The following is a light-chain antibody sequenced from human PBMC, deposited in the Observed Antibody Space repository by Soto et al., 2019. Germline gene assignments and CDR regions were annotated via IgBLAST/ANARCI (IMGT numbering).Light chain of an antibody. CDR3: QQYQNSPRT. V-gene: IGKV3-20*01. Sequence: EIVLTQSPGTLSLSPGERATLSCRASQSVSSNYVAWFHQKPGQAPRLLIYGASSRATGVPDRFSASGSGTDFTLTISRLEPADFAVYYCQQYQNSPRTFGQGTKVDNK. J-gene: IGKJ1*01. CDR1: QSVSSNY. CDR2: GAS.